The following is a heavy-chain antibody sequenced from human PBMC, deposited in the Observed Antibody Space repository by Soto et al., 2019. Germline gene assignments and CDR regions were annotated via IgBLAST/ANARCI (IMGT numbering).Heavy chain of an antibody. CDR2: ISGSGDGT. V-gene: IGHV3-23*01. J-gene: IGHJ1*01. Sequence: EVQLLESGGGLVQPGGSLRLSCAASGFTFSSYAMSWVRQAPGKGLEWVSGISGSGDGTCYADSVKGRFTISRDNSKNTLYLQMNSLRAADTAVYYCAKGVPGIAVAGTGYFQHWGQGTLVTVSS. D-gene: IGHD6-19*01. CDR1: GFTFSSYA. CDR3: AKGVPGIAVAGTGYFQH.